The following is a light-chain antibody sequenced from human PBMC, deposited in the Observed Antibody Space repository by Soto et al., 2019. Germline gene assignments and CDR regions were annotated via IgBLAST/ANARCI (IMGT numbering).Light chain of an antibody. V-gene: IGKV1-5*01. J-gene: IGKJ4*01. CDR1: QTISTW. CDR3: QQYNRYST. CDR2: DVS. Sequence: DLQMTQSPSTLSASVGDRVTITCRASQTISTWLAWYQQKPGKAPNLLIYDVSSLESGVPSRFSGSGSGTEFTLTISSLQPDDFATYYCQQYNRYSTFGGGTKVEI.